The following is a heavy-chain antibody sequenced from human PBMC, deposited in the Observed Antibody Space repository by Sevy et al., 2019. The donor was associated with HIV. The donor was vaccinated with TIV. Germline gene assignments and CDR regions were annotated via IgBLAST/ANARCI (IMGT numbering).Heavy chain of an antibody. CDR3: ARKYHDTSGYPRYSMDV. D-gene: IGHD3-22*01. Sequence: GGSLRLSCAASGFTFITYAMYWVRQAPGKGLEYVSAISGGGGNTYYGTSVKGRFTVSRDNAKNTLYLQMGSLRAEDMAVYFCARKYHDTSGYPRYSMDVWGQGTTVTVSS. CDR1: GFTFITYA. J-gene: IGHJ6*02. CDR2: ISGGGGNT. V-gene: IGHV3-64*01.